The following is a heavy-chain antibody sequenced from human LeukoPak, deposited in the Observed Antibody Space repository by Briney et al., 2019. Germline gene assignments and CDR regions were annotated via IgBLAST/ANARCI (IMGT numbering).Heavy chain of an antibody. D-gene: IGHD3-22*01. CDR3: ARASTPYHSSYYSPFDY. CDR1: GFTFSSYE. CDR2: ISSSGSTI. V-gene: IGHV3-48*03. Sequence: GGSLRLSCAASGFTFSSYEMNWVRQAPGKGLEWVSYISSSGSTIYYADSVKGRFTISRDNAKNSLYLQMNSLRAEDTAVYFCARASTPYHSSYYSPFDYWGQGTLVTVSS. J-gene: IGHJ4*02.